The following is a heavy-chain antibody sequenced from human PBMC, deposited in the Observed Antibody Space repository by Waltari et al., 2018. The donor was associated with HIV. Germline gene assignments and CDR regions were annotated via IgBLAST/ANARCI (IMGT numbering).Heavy chain of an antibody. CDR1: GGSISSGSYH. CDR2: LYTSGST. Sequence: QVQLQESGPGLVKPSQTLSLTCTVSGGSISSGSYHWSWIRQPAGKGLEWIGRLYTSGSTDYNPSHKGRATISGDTSKNQFSLKLSSVTAADTAVYYCARAVVGGYDLGNNWFDPWGQGTLVTVSS. V-gene: IGHV4-61*02. J-gene: IGHJ5*02. CDR3: ARAVVGGYDLGNNWFDP. D-gene: IGHD5-12*01.